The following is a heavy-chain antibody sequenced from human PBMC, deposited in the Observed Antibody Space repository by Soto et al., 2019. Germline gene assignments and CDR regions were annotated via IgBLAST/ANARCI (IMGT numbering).Heavy chain of an antibody. Sequence: GGALRLSWAASGFTFSNYGMNWVRQAPGKGLGGVSYISSSSSTMYYAASVKARFTISRDNAKNSLFLQMNSLRDEDTAIYYCARDHVAARILSGGYYYGWDVWGQGTTVTSP. J-gene: IGHJ6*02. V-gene: IGHV3-48*02. CDR3: ARDHVAARILSGGYYYGWDV. CDR1: GFTFSNYG. CDR2: ISSSSSTM. D-gene: IGHD6-6*01.